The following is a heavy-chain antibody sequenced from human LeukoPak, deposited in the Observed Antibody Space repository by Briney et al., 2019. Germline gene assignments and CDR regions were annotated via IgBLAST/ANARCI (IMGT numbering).Heavy chain of an antibody. Sequence: GASVKVSCKASGYTFTTYYMHWVRQAPEQGLEWMGIINPSGGSTTYAQKFQGRVTMTRDTSTSTVYMELSSLRSEDTAVYYCARGYGDYGLFYYFDYWGQGTLVTVSS. D-gene: IGHD4-17*01. CDR3: ARGYGDYGLFYYFDY. V-gene: IGHV1-46*01. CDR1: GYTFTTYY. J-gene: IGHJ4*02. CDR2: INPSGGST.